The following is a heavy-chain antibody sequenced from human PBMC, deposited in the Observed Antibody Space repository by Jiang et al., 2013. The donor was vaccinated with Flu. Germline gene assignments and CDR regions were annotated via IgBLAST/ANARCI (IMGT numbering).Heavy chain of an antibody. J-gene: IGHJ4*02. Sequence: VQLVESGAEVKKPGESLGISCTASGYIFTDYWITWVRQMPGKGLEWMGRIDPRTSYTTYSPSFQGHVIISADKSITTAFLQWSSLKASDTAIYYCARHALGASGWHYFDDWGQGTLVTV. D-gene: IGHD6-25*01. CDR2: IDPRTSYT. V-gene: IGHV5-10-1*01. CDR1: GYIFTDYW. CDR3: ARHALGASGWHYFDD.